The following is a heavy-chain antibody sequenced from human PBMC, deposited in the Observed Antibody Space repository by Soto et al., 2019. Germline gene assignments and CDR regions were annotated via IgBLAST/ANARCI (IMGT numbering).Heavy chain of an antibody. D-gene: IGHD3-22*01. V-gene: IGHV3-30*18. CDR2: ISYDGSNK. CDR1: GFTFSSYG. J-gene: IGHJ4*02. CDR3: AKDLSDYDSSGYFDY. Sequence: QVQLVESGGGVVQPGRSLRLSCAASGFTFSSYGMHWVRQAPGKGLEWVAVISYDGSNKYYADSVKGRFTISRDNSKNTMYLQMNSLRAEDTAVYYCAKDLSDYDSSGYFDYWGQGTLVTVSS.